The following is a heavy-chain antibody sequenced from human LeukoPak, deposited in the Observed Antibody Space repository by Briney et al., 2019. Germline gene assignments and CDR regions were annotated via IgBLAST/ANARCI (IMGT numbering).Heavy chain of an antibody. CDR3: ASCSLAVAAPRWFDP. CDR2: INHSGST. Sequence: SETLSLTGAVYGGSFIGYYWSWIRQPPGKGLDWMGEINHSGSTNSNPSLKSRVTLPVDTSKNQFSLKLSSVTAADTAVYYCASCSLAVAAPRWFDPWGQGTLVTVSS. V-gene: IGHV4-34*01. CDR1: GGSFIGYY. D-gene: IGHD6-19*01. J-gene: IGHJ5*02.